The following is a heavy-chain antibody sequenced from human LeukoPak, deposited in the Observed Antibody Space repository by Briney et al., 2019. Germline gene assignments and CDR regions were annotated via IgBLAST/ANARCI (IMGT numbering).Heavy chain of an antibody. CDR2: ISSSSSYI. CDR3: ARGSIAVATHYYYMDV. D-gene: IGHD6-19*01. V-gene: IGHV3-21*01. Sequence: GGSLRLSCAASGFTFSSYAMSWVRQAPGKGLEWVSSISSSSSYIYYADSVKGRFTISRDNAKNSLYLQMNSLRAEDTAVYYCARGSIAVATHYYYMDVWGKGTTVTVSS. CDR1: GFTFSSYA. J-gene: IGHJ6*03.